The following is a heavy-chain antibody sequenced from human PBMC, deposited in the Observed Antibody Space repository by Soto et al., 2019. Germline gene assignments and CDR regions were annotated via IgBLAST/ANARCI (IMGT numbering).Heavy chain of an antibody. V-gene: IGHV2-5*02. J-gene: IGHJ6*02. CDR3: IQSRCGGDCLQSYASHYYYGMDV. D-gene: IGHD2-21*02. Sequence: SGPTLVNPTQTLTLTCTFSGFSLSTSGVGVGWIRQPPGKALEWLALIDGDDDKRYSPSLRSRLTISKDTSKNQVVLTMTNMDPVDTATYYCIQSRCGGDCLQSYASHYYYGMDVWGQGTTVTVSS. CDR1: GFSLSTSGVG. CDR2: IDGDDDK.